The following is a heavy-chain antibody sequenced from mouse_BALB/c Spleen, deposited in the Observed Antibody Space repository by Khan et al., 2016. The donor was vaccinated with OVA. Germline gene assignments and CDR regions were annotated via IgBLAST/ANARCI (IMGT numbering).Heavy chain of an antibody. CDR1: GYTFTSYT. D-gene: IGHD2-14*01. CDR2: INPSNGYT. Sequence: QVQLKQSGAELARPGASVKMSCKASGYTFTSYTIHWIKLRPGQGLEWIGYINPSNGYTNYNQKFKDKATLTADKSSTTAYMQLSSLTSDDSAVYNLVRGGAYDRNDGWFAYWGLGTLVTVSA. V-gene: IGHV1-4*01. CDR3: VRGGAYDRNDGWFAY. J-gene: IGHJ3*01.